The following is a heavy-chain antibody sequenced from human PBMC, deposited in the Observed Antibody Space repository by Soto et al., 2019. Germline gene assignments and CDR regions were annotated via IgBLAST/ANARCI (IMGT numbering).Heavy chain of an antibody. CDR2: IYSGGST. D-gene: IGHD6-19*01. J-gene: IGHJ1*01. V-gene: IGHV3-66*01. Sequence: GGSLRLSCAASGFTVSSNYMSWVRQAPGKGREWVSVIYSGGSTYYADSVKGRFTISRDNSKNTLYLQMNSLRAEDTAVYYCARDRIAVAGNPEYFQHWGQGTLVTVSS. CDR3: ARDRIAVAGNPEYFQH. CDR1: GFTVSSNY.